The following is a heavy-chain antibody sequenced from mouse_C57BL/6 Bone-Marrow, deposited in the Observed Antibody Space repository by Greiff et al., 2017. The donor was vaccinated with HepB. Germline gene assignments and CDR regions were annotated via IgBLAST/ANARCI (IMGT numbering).Heavy chain of an antibody. Sequence: QVQLKQSGAELMKPGASVKLSCKATGYTFTGYWIEWVKQRPGHGLEWIGEILPGSGSTNYNEKFKGKATFTADTSSNTAYMQLSSLTTEDSAIYYCASPFTTVVAKGYFDVWGTGTTVTVSS. CDR1: GYTFTGYW. CDR3: ASPFTTVVAKGYFDV. CDR2: ILPGSGST. J-gene: IGHJ1*03. D-gene: IGHD1-1*01. V-gene: IGHV1-9*01.